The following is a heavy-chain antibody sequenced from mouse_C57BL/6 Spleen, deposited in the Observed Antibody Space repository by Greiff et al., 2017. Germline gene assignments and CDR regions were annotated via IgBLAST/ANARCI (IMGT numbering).Heavy chain of an antibody. CDR2: INYDGSST. Sequence: EVKLVESEGGLVQPGSSMKLSCTASGFTFSDYYMAWVRQVQEKGLEWVANINYDGSSTYYLDSLKSRFIISRDNAKNILYLQMSSLKSEDTATYYCAREGEDYFDYWGQGTTLTVSS. CDR1: GFTFSDYY. J-gene: IGHJ2*01. V-gene: IGHV5-16*01. CDR3: AREGEDYFDY.